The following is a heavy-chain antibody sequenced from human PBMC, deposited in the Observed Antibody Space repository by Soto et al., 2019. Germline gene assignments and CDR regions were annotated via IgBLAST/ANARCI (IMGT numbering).Heavy chain of an antibody. CDR2: TGATGRTT. CDR1: GFTFNIYA. CDR3: ARDGSGWYLDY. V-gene: IGHV3-23*01. D-gene: IGHD6-19*01. Sequence: LRLSCAASGFTFNIYAMTWVRQAPGKGLEWVSTTGATGRTTYYSDSVKGRFTVSRDNSKNTLDLQMSNLRAEDTAVYYCARDGSGWYLDYWGQGTLVTVSS. J-gene: IGHJ4*02.